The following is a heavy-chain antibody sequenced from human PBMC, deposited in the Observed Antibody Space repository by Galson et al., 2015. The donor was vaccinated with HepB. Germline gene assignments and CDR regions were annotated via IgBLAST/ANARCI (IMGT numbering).Heavy chain of an antibody. D-gene: IGHD2-15*01. J-gene: IGHJ2*01. CDR1: GFTFSSYG. CDR3: AKDHGPNCSGGSCYSSWYFDL. CDR2: ISGSGGST. Sequence: SLRLSCAASGFTFSSYGMSWVRQAPGKGLEWVSGISGSGGSTNYADSVKGRFTIARDNSKNTLYLQINSLRAEDTAVYYCAKDHGPNCSGGSCYSSWYFDLWGRGTLVTVSS. V-gene: IGHV3-23*01.